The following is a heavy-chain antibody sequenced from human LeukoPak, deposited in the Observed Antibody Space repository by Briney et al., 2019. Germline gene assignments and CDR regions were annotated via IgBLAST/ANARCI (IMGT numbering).Heavy chain of an antibody. CDR2: INLDGTEE. CDR3: ASGRHDFLH. D-gene: IGHD3/OR15-3a*01. Sequence: GQSLRLSCAAAGLLFSTYWITWVSQAAGNGLEWVAKINLDGTEEHYVDSSLKGRFTISRDNAKNSLYLQMTSLRVEDTAVYYCASGRHDFLHWGQGTLVTVSS. J-gene: IGHJ4*02. V-gene: IGHV3-7*01. CDR1: GLLFSTYW.